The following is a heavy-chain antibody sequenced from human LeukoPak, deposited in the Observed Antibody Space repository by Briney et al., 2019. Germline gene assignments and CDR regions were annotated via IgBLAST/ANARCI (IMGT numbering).Heavy chain of an antibody. CDR2: INHSGST. CDR1: GGSFSGCY. D-gene: IGHD1-1*01. V-gene: IGHV4-34*01. Sequence: SETLSLTCAVYGGSFSGCYWSWIRQPPGKGLEWIGEINHSGSTNYNPSLKSRVTISVDTSKNQFSLKLSSVTAADTAVYYCARYWDWNDVWGVSSWFDPWGQGTLVTVSS. CDR3: ARYWDWNDVWGVSSWFDP. J-gene: IGHJ5*02.